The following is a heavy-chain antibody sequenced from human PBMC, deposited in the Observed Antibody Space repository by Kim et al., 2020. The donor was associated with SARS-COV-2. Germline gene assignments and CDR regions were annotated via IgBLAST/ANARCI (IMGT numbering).Heavy chain of an antibody. J-gene: IGHJ4*02. CDR3: GRLSGTVTVDY. Sequence: SETLSLTCTVSGGSISSYYWSWIRQPQGKGLEWIGYIYYSGSTNYNPSLKSRVTISVDTSKNQFSLKLSSVTAADTAVSSGGRLSGTVTVDYWGQGTRVT. CDR2: IYYSGST. CDR1: GGSISSYY. V-gene: IGHV4-59*08. D-gene: IGHD4-17*01.